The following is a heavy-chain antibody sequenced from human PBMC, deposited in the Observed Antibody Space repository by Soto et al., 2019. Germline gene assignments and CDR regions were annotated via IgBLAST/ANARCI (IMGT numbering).Heavy chain of an antibody. J-gene: IGHJ4*02. CDR3: AHRVLRTVFGLVTTTAIYFDF. CDR2: IYWDDDK. V-gene: IGHV2-5*02. CDR1: GFSLTTSGVG. D-gene: IGHD3-3*01. Sequence: GPAQVKPRQTLTLTCTFSGFSLTTSGVGVGWIRQSPGRAPEWLALIYWDDDKRYSPSLKSRLTITKDASKNQVVLTMADLDPADTATYYCAHRVLRTVFGLVTTTAIYFDFWGQGTPGAVSS.